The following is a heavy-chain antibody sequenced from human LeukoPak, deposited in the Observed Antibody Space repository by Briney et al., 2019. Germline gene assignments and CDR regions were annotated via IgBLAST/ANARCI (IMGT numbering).Heavy chain of an antibody. CDR3: AKTGSVRGFY. CDR2: ISGSGGST. Sequence: GGSLRLSCAASGFTFSYGGMTWVRQAPGKGLEWVSGISGSGGSTYYADSVKGRFTISRDNSKNTLYLQMNSLRAKDTAVYYCAKTGSVRGFYWGQGTRVTVSS. J-gene: IGHJ4*02. D-gene: IGHD3-10*01. V-gene: IGHV3-23*01. CDR1: GFTFSYGG.